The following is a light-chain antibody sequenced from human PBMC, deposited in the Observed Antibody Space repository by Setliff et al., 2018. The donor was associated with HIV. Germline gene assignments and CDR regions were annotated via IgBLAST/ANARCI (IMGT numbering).Light chain of an antibody. J-gene: IGLJ1*01. V-gene: IGLV2-14*03. CDR3: SSYTSRTPLYV. Sequence: SALTQPASVSGSAGQSITISCTGTTSDIGSYNYVSWYQQHPGKAPKLMISDVTNRPSGVSNRFSGSKSGNTASLTISGLQAEDEADYYCSSYTSRTPLYVSETGTKVTVL. CDR1: TSDIGSYNY. CDR2: DVT.